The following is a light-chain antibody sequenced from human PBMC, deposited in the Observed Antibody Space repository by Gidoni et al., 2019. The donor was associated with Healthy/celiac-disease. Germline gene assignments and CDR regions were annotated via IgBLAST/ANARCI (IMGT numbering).Light chain of an antibody. CDR2: AAS. CDR1: QGISSY. V-gene: IGKV1-9*01. J-gene: IGKJ3*01. Sequence: DIQLTHSPSFLSASVGDRVTITCWASQGISSYLAWYQQKPGKAPKLLIYAASTLQSGVPSRFSGSGSGTEFTLTISSLQPEDFATYYCQQRNSYPIPFGPGTKVDIK. CDR3: QQRNSYPIP.